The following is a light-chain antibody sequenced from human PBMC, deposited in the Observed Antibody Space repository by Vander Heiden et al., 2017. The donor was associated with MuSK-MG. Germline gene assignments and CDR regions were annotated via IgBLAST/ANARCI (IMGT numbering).Light chain of an antibody. CDR2: QDS. Sequence: SYQLTQPPSLSVCPGQTASITCSGDKLGDKFACWYQQKPGQSPGWGIYQDSKRPSGIPERFYGSNSGKKAHLTISGTQAMDEADEYCQAWDSSTGVCGGGTKMPVL. J-gene: IGLJ2*01. CDR3: QAWDSSTGV. V-gene: IGLV3-1*01. CDR1: KLGDKF.